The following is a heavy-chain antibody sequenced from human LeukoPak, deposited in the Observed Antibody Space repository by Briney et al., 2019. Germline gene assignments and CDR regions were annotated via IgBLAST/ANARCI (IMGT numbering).Heavy chain of an antibody. J-gene: IGHJ6*02. CDR2: IYYSGST. CDR1: GGSISSYY. V-gene: IGHV4-59*08. CDR3: ARHKGHYYYAMDV. Sequence: SETLSLTCTVSGGSISSYYWSWIRQPPGKGLEWIGYIYYSGSTNYNPSLKSRVTISVDTSKNQFSLKLSSVTAADTAVYYCARHKGHYYYAMDVWGQGTTVTVSS.